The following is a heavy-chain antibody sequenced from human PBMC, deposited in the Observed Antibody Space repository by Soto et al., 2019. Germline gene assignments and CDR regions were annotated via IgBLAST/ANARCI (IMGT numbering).Heavy chain of an antibody. V-gene: IGHV3-48*02. D-gene: IGHD2-2*03. CDR2: ISSSSTI. CDR1: GFTFSRYG. Sequence: PGGSLRLSCAASGFTFSRYGMNWVRQAPGKGLEWVAYISSSSTIYYADSVKGRFTISRDNAKNSLYLQMNSLRDEDTAVSYCARDGYCVSTTCYFLPDVWGPGTTVTVS. CDR3: ARDGYCVSTTCYFLPDV. J-gene: IGHJ6*02.